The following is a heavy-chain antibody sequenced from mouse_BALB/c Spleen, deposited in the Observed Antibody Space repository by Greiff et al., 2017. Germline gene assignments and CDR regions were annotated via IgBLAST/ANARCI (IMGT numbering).Heavy chain of an antibody. J-gene: IGHJ4*01. CDR2: ISTYYGDA. V-gene: IGHV1S137*01. Sequence: QVQLQQSGAELVRPGVSVKISCKGSGYTFTDYAMHWVKQSHAKSLEWIGVISTYYGDASYNQKFKGKATMTVDKSSSTAYMELARLTSEDSAIYYCARGTTYYAMDDWGQGTSVTVSA. D-gene: IGHD2-12*01. CDR3: ARGTTYYAMDD. CDR1: GYTFTDYA.